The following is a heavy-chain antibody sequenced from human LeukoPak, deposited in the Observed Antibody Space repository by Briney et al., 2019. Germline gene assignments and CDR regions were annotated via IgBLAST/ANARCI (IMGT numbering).Heavy chain of an antibody. V-gene: IGHV3-21*01. CDR2: ITSSSTFI. CDR1: GFIFSSYS. D-gene: IGHD1-7*01. Sequence: GGSLRLSCAASGFIFSSYSMNWVRQSPGKGLEWVSSITSSSTFIYYADSVKGRFTVSRDNAKNSLYLQMNSLRVEDTAVYYCARSDGSQNYDSYYYYMDVWGKGTTVTVSS. CDR3: ARSDGSQNYDSYYYYMDV. J-gene: IGHJ6*03.